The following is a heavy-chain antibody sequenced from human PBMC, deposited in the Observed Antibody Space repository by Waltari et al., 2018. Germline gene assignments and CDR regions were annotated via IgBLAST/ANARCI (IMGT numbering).Heavy chain of an antibody. V-gene: IGHV4-38-2*01. J-gene: IGHJ3*02. CDR3: ARGGGVNQDVGAFDI. CDR1: GYSISSGYY. CDR2: SYHSGST. D-gene: IGHD2-21*01. Sequence: QVQLQESGPGLVKPSETLSLTCAVSGYSISSGYYWGWIRQPPGKGLEWIGSSYHSGSTHYDPSLKSRVTISVDTSKNQVSLKLSSVTAADTAVYYCARGGGVNQDVGAFDIWGQGTMVTVSS.